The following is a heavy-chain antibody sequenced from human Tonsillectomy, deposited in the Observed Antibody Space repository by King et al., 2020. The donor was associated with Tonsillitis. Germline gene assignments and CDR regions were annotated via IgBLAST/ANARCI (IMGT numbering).Heavy chain of an antibody. J-gene: IGHJ6*03. D-gene: IGHD1-7*01. Sequence: QLVQSGGIVVQPGGSLRLSCAASGFIFSSYTMNWVRQAPGKGLEWVSYITRRSNTRYYADSVKGRFTITRDDAKNSLYLQMNSLRAEDTAVYYCARSTTRPHYYYMDVWGKGTTVTVSS. CDR1: GFIFSSYT. V-gene: IGHV3-48*01. CDR2: ITRRSNTR. CDR3: ARSTTRPHYYYMDV.